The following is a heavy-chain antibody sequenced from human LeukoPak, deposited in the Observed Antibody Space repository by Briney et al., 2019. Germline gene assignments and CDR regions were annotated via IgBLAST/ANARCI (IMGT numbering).Heavy chain of an antibody. CDR3: VKDVSRYSGYDSTFDY. D-gene: IGHD5-12*01. CDR2: IYSGGST. Sequence: LSGGSLRLSCAASGFTVSSNYMSWVRQAPGKGLEWVSVIYSGGSTYYADSVKGRFTISRDNSKNTLYLQMSSLRAEDTAVYYCVKDVSRYSGYDSTFDYWGQGTLVTVSS. CDR1: GFTVSSNY. V-gene: IGHV3-53*05. J-gene: IGHJ4*02.